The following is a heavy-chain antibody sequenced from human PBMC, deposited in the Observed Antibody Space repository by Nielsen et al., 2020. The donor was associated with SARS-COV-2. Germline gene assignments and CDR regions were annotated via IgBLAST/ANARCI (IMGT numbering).Heavy chain of an antibody. D-gene: IGHD2-15*01. CDR1: GFTFSSYW. J-gene: IGHJ6*02. CDR3: AKDQGGNYYYGMDV. Sequence: GESLKISCAASGFTFSSYWMHWVRQAPGKGLVWVSRINSDGSSTSYADSVKGRFTISRDNAKNTLYLQMNSLRAEDTAVYYCAKDQGGNYYYGMDVWGQGTTVTVSS. CDR2: INSDGSST. V-gene: IGHV3-74*01.